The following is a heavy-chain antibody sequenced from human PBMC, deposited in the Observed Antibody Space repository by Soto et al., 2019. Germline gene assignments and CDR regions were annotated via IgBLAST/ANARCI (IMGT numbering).Heavy chain of an antibody. V-gene: IGHV4-39*01. CDR2: IYYSGST. J-gene: IGHJ5*02. CDR1: GGSISSSSYY. CDR3: ASDPTPRDWFDP. Sequence: SETLSLTCTVSGGSISSSSYYWGWIRQPPGKGLEWIGSIYYSGSTYYNPSLKSRVTISVDTSKNQFSLKLSSVTAADTAVYYCASDPTPRDWFDPWGQGTLVTVSS.